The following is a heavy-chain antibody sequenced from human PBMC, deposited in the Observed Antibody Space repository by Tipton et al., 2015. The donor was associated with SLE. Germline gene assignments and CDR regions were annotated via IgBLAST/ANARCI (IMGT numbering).Heavy chain of an antibody. J-gene: IGHJ6*02. D-gene: IGHD3-3*01. V-gene: IGHV4-34*01. CDR1: GASFNGYY. CDR2: INHFSGT. Sequence: LRLSCSVYGASFNGYYWTWVRQPPGKGLEWIGEINHFSGTKYNPSLKSRVTISVDTSKNQFSLKLSSVTAADTAVYYCARGRLLEWLSTYYYYYGMDVRGHGTTVTVSS. CDR3: ARGRLLEWLSTYYYYYGMDV.